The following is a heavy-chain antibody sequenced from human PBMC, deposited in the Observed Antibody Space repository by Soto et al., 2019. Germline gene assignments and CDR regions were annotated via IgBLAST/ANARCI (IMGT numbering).Heavy chain of an antibody. J-gene: IGHJ5*02. D-gene: IGHD3-10*01. V-gene: IGHV4-31*03. Sequence: KPSETLSLTCTVSGGSISSGGYYWSWIRQHPGKGLEWIGYIYYSGSTYYNPSLKSRVTISVDTSKNQFSLKLSSVTAADTAVYYCARVSVMYYYGSGSKTHNWFDPWGQGTLVTVSS. CDR1: GGSISSGGYY. CDR3: ARVSVMYYYGSGSKTHNWFDP. CDR2: IYYSGST.